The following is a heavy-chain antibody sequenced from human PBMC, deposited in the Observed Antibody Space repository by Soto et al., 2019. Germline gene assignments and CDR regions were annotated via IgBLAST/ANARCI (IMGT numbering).Heavy chain of an antibody. V-gene: IGHV1-18*01. Sequence: QVQLVQSGGEVKKPGASVKVSCKASGYTFTDYGISWLRQAPGQGPEWMAWISTYNGDTKYAQKGQGRVTMTTDTSTTTAYMELRSLRFDDTAVYYCAIDNEGGYSAPSPFDYRGQGTLVTVSS. CDR2: ISTYNGDT. CDR1: GYTFTDYG. CDR3: AIDNEGGYSAPSPFDY. D-gene: IGHD5-18*01. J-gene: IGHJ4*02.